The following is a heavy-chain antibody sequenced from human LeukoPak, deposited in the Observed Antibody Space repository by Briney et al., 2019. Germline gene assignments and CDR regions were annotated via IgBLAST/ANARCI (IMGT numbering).Heavy chain of an antibody. CDR3: ARRGFGDV. V-gene: IGHV5-51*01. CDR1: GSSFTNYW. CDR2: IYPGGSNT. Sequence: GEPLKISSKAAGSSFTNYWNGWVRQLPGKGVELRGIIYPGGSNTKYSPSFQGHVTISADKSITTSYLKRTTLTASATAIYYCARRGFGDVGGEGTTVILS. D-gene: IGHD3-16*01. J-gene: IGHJ6*02.